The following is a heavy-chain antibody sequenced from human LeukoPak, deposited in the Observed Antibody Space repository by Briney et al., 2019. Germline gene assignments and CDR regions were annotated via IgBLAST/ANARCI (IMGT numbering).Heavy chain of an antibody. D-gene: IGHD6-25*01. V-gene: IGHV5-51*01. J-gene: IGHJ3*02. Sequence: ESLKISCKGSGYRFTNSWIGWVRQMPGKGLEWMGIIYPGDSDTRYSPSFQGQVTISADKSISTAYLQWSGLKASDTAMYYCARRIAAEAFDIWGQGTMVTVSS. CDR1: GYRFTNSW. CDR3: ARRIAAEAFDI. CDR2: IYPGDSDT.